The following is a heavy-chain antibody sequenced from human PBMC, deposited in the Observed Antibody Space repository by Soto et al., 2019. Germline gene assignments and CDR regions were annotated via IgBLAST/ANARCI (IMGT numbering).Heavy chain of an antibody. D-gene: IGHD3-16*01. Sequence: TSETLSLTCTVSGDSISSSSYYWGWIRQPPGKGLEWIGSIYYSGSTYYNPSLKSRVTISVDTSKNQFSLKLSSVTAADTAVYYCARHYDYFDYWGQGTLVTVSS. V-gene: IGHV4-39*01. J-gene: IGHJ4*02. CDR3: ARHYDYFDY. CDR1: GDSISSSSYY. CDR2: IYYSGST.